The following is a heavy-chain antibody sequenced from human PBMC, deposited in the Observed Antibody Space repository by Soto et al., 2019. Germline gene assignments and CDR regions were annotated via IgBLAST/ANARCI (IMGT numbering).Heavy chain of an antibody. V-gene: IGHV4-39*01. Sequence: PSETLSLTCTVSGGSISSSSYYWGWIRQPPGKGLEWIGSIYYSGSTYYNPSLKSRVTISVDTSKNQFSLKLSSVTAADTAVYYCARLLRSLEWLSIFVPPGGPSVWGQGTTVT. D-gene: IGHD3-3*01. CDR2: IYYSGST. J-gene: IGHJ6*02. CDR1: GGSISSSSYY. CDR3: ARLLRSLEWLSIFVPPGGPSV.